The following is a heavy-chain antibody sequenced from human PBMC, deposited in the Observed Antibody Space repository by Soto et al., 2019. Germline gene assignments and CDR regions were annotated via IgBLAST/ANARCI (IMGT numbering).Heavy chain of an antibody. D-gene: IGHD6-19*01. Sequence: SSVQVSIKAFGVTFISYAISWVRQPHGHGHEWMGGIIPIFGTANYAQKFQGRVTITADKSTSTAYMELSSLRAEDTAVYYCARSGTGLSVADSLYFDYWGQGALVTVSS. CDR1: GVTFISYA. CDR3: ARSGTGLSVADSLYFDY. CDR2: IIPIFGTA. J-gene: IGHJ4*02. V-gene: IGHV1-69*06.